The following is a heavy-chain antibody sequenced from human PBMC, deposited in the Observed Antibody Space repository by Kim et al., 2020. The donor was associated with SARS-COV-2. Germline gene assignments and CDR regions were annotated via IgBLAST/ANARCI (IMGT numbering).Heavy chain of an antibody. Sequence: ASVKVSCKASGYTFTSYGISWVRQAPGQGLEWMGWISAYNGNTNYAQKLQGRVTMTTDTSTSTAYMELRSLGSDDTAVYYCARTPRIAAAGTPMGWFDPWGQGTLVTVSS. CDR3: ARTPRIAAAGTPMGWFDP. CDR2: ISAYNGNT. CDR1: GYTFTSYG. V-gene: IGHV1-18*01. J-gene: IGHJ5*02. D-gene: IGHD6-13*01.